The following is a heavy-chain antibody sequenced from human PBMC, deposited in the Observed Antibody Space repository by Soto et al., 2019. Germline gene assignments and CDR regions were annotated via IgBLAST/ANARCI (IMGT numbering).Heavy chain of an antibody. J-gene: IGHJ3*02. CDR2: VNWNGANI. D-gene: IGHD3-10*01. CDR3: VKDTGIDAACHI. Sequence: EVQLVESGGGLVQPGRSLRLSCVASGFTFDDYAMHWVRQAPGKGMEWVSGVNWNGANIGYADSVKGRFTISRDNAKNSLYLQMDSLRPEDTAFYYCVKDTGIDAACHIWGQGTMVTVSS. CDR1: GFTFDDYA. V-gene: IGHV3-9*01.